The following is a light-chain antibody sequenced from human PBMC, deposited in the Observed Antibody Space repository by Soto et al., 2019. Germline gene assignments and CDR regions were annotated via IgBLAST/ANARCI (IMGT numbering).Light chain of an antibody. V-gene: IGLV2-14*03. J-gene: IGLJ1*01. CDR3: SSYTSSATYV. CDR2: DVT. CDR1: SSDVGGYNY. Sequence: QSALTQPASVSGSPGQSITISCTGTSSDVGGYNYVAWYQQHPGKAPKLILYDVTNRPSGISNRFSGSKSGNTASLTISGLQAEDESDYYCSSYTSSATYVFGTGTQLTVL.